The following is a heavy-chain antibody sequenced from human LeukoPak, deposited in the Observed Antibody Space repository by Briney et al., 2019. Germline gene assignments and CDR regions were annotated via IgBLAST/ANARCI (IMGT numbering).Heavy chain of an antibody. CDR1: GGTFSTYA. J-gene: IGHJ2*01. V-gene: IGHV1-69*13. CDR3: ARVSSSWYQDWYFDL. D-gene: IGHD6-13*01. Sequence: ASVKVSCKASGGTFSTYAISWVRQAPGQGLEWMGGIIPIFGTSNYAQKFQGRVTITADESTSTAYMELSSLRSEDTAVYYCARVSSSWYQDWYFDLWGRGTLVTVPS. CDR2: IIPIFGTS.